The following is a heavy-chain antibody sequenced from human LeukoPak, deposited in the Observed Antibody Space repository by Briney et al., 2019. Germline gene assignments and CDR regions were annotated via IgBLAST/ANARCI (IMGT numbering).Heavy chain of an antibody. D-gene: IGHD6-13*01. Sequence: SGGSLRLSCAASGFTFSSYSMNWVRQAPGKGLEWVSSISSSSSYIYYADSVKGRFTISRDNAKNSLYLQMNSLRAEDTAVYYCARDGRAIAAYFDYWGQGTLVTVSS. J-gene: IGHJ4*02. CDR1: GFTFSSYS. CDR3: ARDGRAIAAYFDY. V-gene: IGHV3-21*01. CDR2: ISSSSSYI.